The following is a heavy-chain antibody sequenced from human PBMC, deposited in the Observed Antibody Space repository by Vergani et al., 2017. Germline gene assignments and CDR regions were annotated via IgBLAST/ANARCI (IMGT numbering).Heavy chain of an antibody. CDR2: IDRNYGVK. CDR1: GFTFQAFA. D-gene: IGHD3-16*01. Sequence: VEAGGGLVQPGGSLRLSCTASGFTFQAFAFHWVRQVSGRGLEWVSGIDRNYGVKNGNSFEGRFSISRDNPKKAVFLQMNNLRHEDTALYFCVKDNDYDADGPFDLWGRGTLVTVSS. CDR3: VKDNDYDADGPFDL. J-gene: IGHJ2*01. V-gene: IGHV3-9*01.